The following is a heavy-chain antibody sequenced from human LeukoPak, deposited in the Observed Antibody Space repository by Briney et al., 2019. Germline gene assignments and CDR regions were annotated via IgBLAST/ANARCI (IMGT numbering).Heavy chain of an antibody. V-gene: IGHV3-30*03. CDR1: GFTPSNYG. CDR2: TSYDETNT. J-gene: IGHJ4*02. D-gene: IGHD2-2*01. Sequence: GGSLSLSCGPSGFTPSNYGMHRVRQAPGKGGEGVAVTSYDETNTYYAVSVKGRFTISRDNSKNTVYLQRNSLRSEDTAVYYYARDQRYCSSARCTDFDYWGQGTLVTVSS. CDR3: ARDQRYCSSARCTDFDY.